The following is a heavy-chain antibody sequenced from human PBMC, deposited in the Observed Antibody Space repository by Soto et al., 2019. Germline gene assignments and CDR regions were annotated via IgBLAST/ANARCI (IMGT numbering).Heavy chain of an antibody. CDR2: ISPSTGDT. J-gene: IGHJ5*01. CDR3: VRWYCSVGSCYACWHFDF. V-gene: IGHV1-18*01. CDR1: GYTFNSYA. Sequence: QVQLVQSGGEVKKPGASVKVSCQASGYTFNSYAISWVRQAPGQGLEWMGWISPSTGDTDQAQNFQDIVIMTRDISTNTAYMELRSLRSDDTAVYYCVRWYCSVGSCYACWHFDFWGRGTLVTVSS. D-gene: IGHD2-15*01.